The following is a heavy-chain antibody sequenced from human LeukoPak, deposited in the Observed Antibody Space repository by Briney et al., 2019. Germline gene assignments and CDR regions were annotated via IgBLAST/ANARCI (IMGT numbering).Heavy chain of an antibody. D-gene: IGHD1-26*01. CDR3: ARDRSSGSYYFDY. V-gene: IGHV3-21*01. J-gene: IGHJ4*02. CDR2: ISSSSSYI. CDR1: GFTFSSYS. Sequence: PGGSLRLSCAASGFTFSSYSMNWVRQAPGKGLEWVSSISSSSSYIYYADSVKGRFTISRDNAKNSLYLQMNSLRAEDTAVYYCARDRSSGSYYFDYWGQGTLVTVSS.